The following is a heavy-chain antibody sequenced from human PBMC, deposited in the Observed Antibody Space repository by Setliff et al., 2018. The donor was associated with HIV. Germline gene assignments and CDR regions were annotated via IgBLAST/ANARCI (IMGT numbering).Heavy chain of an antibody. CDR2: IYSGGST. CDR1: GFTVSSNY. J-gene: IGHJ3*02. D-gene: IGHD6-19*01. CDR3: ARVGYSSDYYSGAFDI. V-gene: IGHV3-53*01. Sequence: PGGSLRLSCAASGFTVSSNYMSWVRQAPGKGLEWVSVIYSGGSTYYADSVKGRFTISRDNSKNTLYLQMNSLRAEDTAVYYCARVGYSSDYYSGAFDIWGQGTMVTVSS.